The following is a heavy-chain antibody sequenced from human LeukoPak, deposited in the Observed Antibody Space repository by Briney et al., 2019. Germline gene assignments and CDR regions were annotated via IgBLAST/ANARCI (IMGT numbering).Heavy chain of an antibody. J-gene: IGHJ4*02. CDR3: ARGGGVYYDSSGYYSD. V-gene: IGHV4-4*07. CDR2: IYTSEST. CDR1: GGSISSYY. D-gene: IGHD3-22*01. Sequence: PSETLSLTCTVSGGSISSYYWSWIRQPAGKGLEWIGRIYTSESTNYNPSLKSRVTMSVDTSKNQFSLKLSSVTAADTAVYYCARGGGVYYDSSGYYSDWGQGTLVTVSS.